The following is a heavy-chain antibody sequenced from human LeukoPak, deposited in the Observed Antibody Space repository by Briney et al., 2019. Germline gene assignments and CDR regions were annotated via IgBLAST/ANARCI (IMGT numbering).Heavy chain of an antibody. V-gene: IGHV3-66*01. D-gene: IGHD3-22*01. CDR1: GFTVSSNY. CDR3: ARVLRGYDSSAYYYDYFDY. Sequence: GGSLRLSCAASGFTVSSNYMSWVRQAPGKGLEWVSLINSGGSTHYADSVKGRFTISRDISQYTLYLQLNSLRAEDTAVYYCARVLRGYDSSAYYYDYFDYWGQGTLVTVSS. CDR2: INSGGST. J-gene: IGHJ4*02.